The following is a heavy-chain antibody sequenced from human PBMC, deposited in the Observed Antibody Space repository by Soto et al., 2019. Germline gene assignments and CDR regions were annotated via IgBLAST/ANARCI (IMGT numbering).Heavy chain of an antibody. CDR1: GFTFSSYA. V-gene: IGHV3-30-3*01. CDR2: ISYDGSNK. J-gene: IGHJ6*02. D-gene: IGHD6-19*01. CDR3: ARESDSSGWYQWNYYYYGMDV. Sequence: QVQLVESGGGVVQPGRSLRLSCAASGFTFSSYAMHWVRQAPGKGLEWVAVISYDGSNKYYADSVKGRFTISRDNSKNTLYLQMHSLRAEDTAVYYCARESDSSGWYQWNYYYYGMDVWGQGTTVTVSS.